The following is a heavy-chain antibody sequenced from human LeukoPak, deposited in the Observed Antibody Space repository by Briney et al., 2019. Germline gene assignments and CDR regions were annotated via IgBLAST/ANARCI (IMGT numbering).Heavy chain of an antibody. J-gene: IGHJ6*02. D-gene: IGHD2-2*01. CDR3: ARDRRIVVVPAARGYYYGMDV. CDR2: INPSGGST. V-gene: IGHV1-46*01. CDR1: GYTFTSYY. Sequence: ASVKVSCKASGYTFTSYYMHWVRQAPGQGLEWMGIINPSGGSTSYAQKFQGRVTMTRDTSTSTVYMELSSLRSEDTAVYYCARDRRIVVVPAARGYYYGMDVWGQGPTVTVSS.